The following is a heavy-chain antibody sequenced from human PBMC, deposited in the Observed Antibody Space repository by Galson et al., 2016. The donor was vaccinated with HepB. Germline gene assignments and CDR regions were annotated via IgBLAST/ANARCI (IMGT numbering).Heavy chain of an antibody. J-gene: IGHJ4*02. CDR1: GFTFDDSA. CDR2: IDWNGGDI. V-gene: IGHV3-9*01. CDR3: AKGTGSFIPYYLDH. D-gene: IGHD3-10*01. Sequence: SLRLSCAASGFTFDDSAMHWVRQAPGKGLVWVSGIDWNGGDIGYADSVKGRFTISRDKAMNSLYLQMNNLRTEDTAFYYCAKGTGSFIPYYLDHWGQGIPVTVSS.